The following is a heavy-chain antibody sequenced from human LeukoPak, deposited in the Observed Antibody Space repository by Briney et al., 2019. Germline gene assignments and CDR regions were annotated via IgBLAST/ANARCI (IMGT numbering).Heavy chain of an antibody. CDR3: AKAPRTPYSSSWYYFDY. CDR1: RFSFSTFP. D-gene: IGHD6-13*01. V-gene: IGHV3-23*01. CDR2: ISAGGETT. Sequence: PGGSLRLSCAASRFSFSTFPMGWVRQAPGKGLEWVSGISAGGETTFYADSVRGRLTISRDNSKNTLYLQMNSLSAEDTAVYYCAKAPRTPYSSSWYYFDYWGQGTLVTVSS. J-gene: IGHJ4*02.